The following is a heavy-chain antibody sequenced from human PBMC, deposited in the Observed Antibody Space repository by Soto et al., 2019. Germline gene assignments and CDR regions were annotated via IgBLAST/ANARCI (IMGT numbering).Heavy chain of an antibody. CDR1: GYTFTSYA. D-gene: IGHD2-2*02. CDR2: INAGDGNT. Sequence: ASVKVSCKASGYTFTSYAMHWVRQAPGQRLEWMGWINAGDGNTKYSQKFQGRVTITRDTSASTAYMELSSLRSEDTAVYYCARWGNQLLYAPDYYGMDVWGQGTTVTVSS. CDR3: ARWGNQLLYAPDYYGMDV. J-gene: IGHJ6*02. V-gene: IGHV1-3*01.